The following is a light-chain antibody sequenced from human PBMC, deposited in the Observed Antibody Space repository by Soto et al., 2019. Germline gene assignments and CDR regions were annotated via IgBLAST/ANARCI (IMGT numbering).Light chain of an antibody. J-gene: IGKJ5*01. CDR2: DAS. Sequence: DIQMTQSPSSLSASIGDRVTITCQASQNINNYLNWYQQKPGRAPKLLIYDASNLEAGVPSRFRRSGSGTDFTFTISRLQHEDIAAYYCQQYENIPTFGQGTRME. CDR3: QQYENIPT. CDR1: QNINNY. V-gene: IGKV1-33*01.